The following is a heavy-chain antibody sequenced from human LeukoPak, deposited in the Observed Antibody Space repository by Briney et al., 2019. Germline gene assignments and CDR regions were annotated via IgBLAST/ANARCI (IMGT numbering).Heavy chain of an antibody. CDR3: ARQSNILQNLFAGDDAFDV. D-gene: IGHD3-16*01. V-gene: IGHV4-39*07. CDR1: GGSISSYS. Sequence: SETLSLTCTVSGGSISSYSWGWIRQPPGERLEWIGSIYYSGSTYYSPSLKSRVTISVDTSKNQFSLKLSSVTAADTAVYYCARQSNILQNLFAGDDAFDVWGLGTRVTVSS. CDR2: IYYSGST. J-gene: IGHJ3*01.